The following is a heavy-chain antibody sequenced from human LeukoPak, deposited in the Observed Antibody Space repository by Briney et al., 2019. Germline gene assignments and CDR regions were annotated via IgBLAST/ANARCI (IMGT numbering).Heavy chain of an antibody. D-gene: IGHD3-22*01. Sequence: SETLSLTCAVSGGSISSSNWWSWDRQPPGKGLEWIGEIYHSGSTNYNPSLKSRVTISVDKSKNQFSLKLSSVTAADTAVYYCAGADDYYDSSGYFGSFDYWGQGTLVTVSS. J-gene: IGHJ4*02. V-gene: IGHV4-4*02. CDR3: AGADDYYDSSGYFGSFDY. CDR1: GGSISSSNW. CDR2: IYHSGST.